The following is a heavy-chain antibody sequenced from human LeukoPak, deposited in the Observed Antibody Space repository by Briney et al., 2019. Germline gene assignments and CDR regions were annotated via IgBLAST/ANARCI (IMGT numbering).Heavy chain of an antibody. CDR1: GGSISSYY. V-gene: IGHV4-4*07. CDR3: ARGDYYDSSGMFDP. Sequence: SETLSLTCTVSGGSISSYYWSWIRQPAGKGLEWIGRIHTSGSTNYNPSLKSRVTMSVDTSKNQFSLKLSSVTAADTAVYYCARGDYYDSSGMFDPWGQGTLVTVSS. J-gene: IGHJ5*02. CDR2: IHTSGST. D-gene: IGHD3-22*01.